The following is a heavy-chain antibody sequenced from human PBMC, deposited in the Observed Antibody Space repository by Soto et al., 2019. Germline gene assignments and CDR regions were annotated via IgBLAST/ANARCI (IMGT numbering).Heavy chain of an antibody. CDR1: GFSISTSEAA. J-gene: IGHJ5*02. CDR3: AHISRSGWFDP. Sequence: QITLKESGPTLVKPTQTLTLTCTFAGFSISTSEAAVGWIRQPPGEALEWLAHIYWNDDKRYSPSLKSRLTSTKDASKSQVVITMTNMDPVDTATYYCAHISRSGWFDPWRQGNLVTVSS. CDR2: IYWNDDK. D-gene: IGHD6-13*01. V-gene: IGHV2-5*01.